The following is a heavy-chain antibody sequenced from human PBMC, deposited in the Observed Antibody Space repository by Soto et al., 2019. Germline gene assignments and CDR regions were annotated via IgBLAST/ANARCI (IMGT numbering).Heavy chain of an antibody. CDR3: ARVPSYYYMDV. CDR2: INHSGST. J-gene: IGHJ6*03. CDR1: GGSFSGYY. V-gene: IGHV4-34*01. Sequence: PSETLSLTCAVYGGSFSGYYWSWIRQPPGKGLEWIGEINHSGSTNYNPSLKSRVTISVDTSKNQFSLKLSSVTAADTAVYYCARVPSYYYMDVWGKGTTVTVS.